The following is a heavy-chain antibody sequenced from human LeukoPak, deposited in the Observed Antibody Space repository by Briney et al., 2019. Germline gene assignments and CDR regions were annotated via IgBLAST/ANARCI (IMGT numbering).Heavy chain of an antibody. CDR1: GFTFSSYA. V-gene: IGHV3-23*01. CDR2: ISGSGGST. D-gene: IGHD2-2*02. Sequence: GGSLRLSCAASGFTFSSYAMSWVRQAPGKGLEWVSGISGSGGSTCYADSVKGRFTISRDNSKNTLYLQMNSLRAEDTAVYYCAKVQVPAAIPAGVDYWGQGTLVTVSS. J-gene: IGHJ4*02. CDR3: AKVQVPAAIPAGVDY.